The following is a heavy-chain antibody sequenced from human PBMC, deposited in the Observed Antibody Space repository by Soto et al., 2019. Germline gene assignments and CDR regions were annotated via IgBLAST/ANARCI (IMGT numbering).Heavy chain of an antibody. CDR1: GGTFSSYA. CDR2: IIPIFGTA. D-gene: IGHD3-22*01. Sequence: QVQLVQSGAEVKKPGSSVTVSCKASGGTFSSYAISWVRQAPGQGLEWMGGIIPIFGTANYAQKFQGRVTITADQSTTTAYMELSSLRSEDTAVYYCPRDIEDSSGYYDGYYYGMDVWGQGTTVTVSS. V-gene: IGHV1-69*12. CDR3: PRDIEDSSGYYDGYYYGMDV. J-gene: IGHJ6*02.